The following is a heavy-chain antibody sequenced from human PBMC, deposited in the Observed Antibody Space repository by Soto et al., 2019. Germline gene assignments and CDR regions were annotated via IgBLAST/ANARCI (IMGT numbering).Heavy chain of an antibody. CDR3: ARWKYSYADLPGDWFDS. V-gene: IGHV4-61*01. CDR1: GASLTSGSYY. CDR2: IYRSGST. D-gene: IGHD3-16*01. J-gene: IGHJ5*01. Sequence: QAQLQESGPGLVRPSETLSLTCTVSGASLTSGSYYWSWVRQPPGKGLEWIAYIYRSGSTNYNPSLQSRATISVDTSKNQFSLRLTSVTPADTAMYYCARWKYSYADLPGDWFDSWGQGTLVTVSS.